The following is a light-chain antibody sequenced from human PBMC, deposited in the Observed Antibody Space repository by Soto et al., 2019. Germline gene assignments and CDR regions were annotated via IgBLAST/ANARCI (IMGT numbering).Light chain of an antibody. CDR1: SSDVGTYDF. Sequence: SVLTQPRSVSGSPGQSVTISCTGTSSDVGTYDFVSWYQQHPGKAPRLMIFDVSERPSGVPDRFSGSKSGNTASLTISGLQAEAEADYYCCLYAVTFYVFGTGTKVTVL. J-gene: IGLJ1*01. CDR3: CLYAVTFYV. CDR2: DVS. V-gene: IGLV2-11*01.